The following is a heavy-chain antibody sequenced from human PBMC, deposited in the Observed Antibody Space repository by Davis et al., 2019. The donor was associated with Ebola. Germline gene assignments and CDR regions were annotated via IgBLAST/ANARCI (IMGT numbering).Heavy chain of an antibody. D-gene: IGHD3-16*01. CDR2: LNVDNNDR. CDR1: GHTLTELS. V-gene: IGHV1-24*01. J-gene: IGHJ5*02. Sequence: ASAQVSCKASGHTLTELSIHWLRQTPGQGLEWLGVLNVDNNDRIYAQRFQGSLTRSEDTSTDTASMDLRDLRSDDSAVYYCARGTNFAFDPWGQGTLVTVSS. CDR3: ARGTNFAFDP.